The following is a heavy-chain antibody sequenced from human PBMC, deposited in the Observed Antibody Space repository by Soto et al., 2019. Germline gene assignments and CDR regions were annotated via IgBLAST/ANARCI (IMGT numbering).Heavy chain of an antibody. CDR1: GGSFSGYY. J-gene: IGHJ4*02. D-gene: IGHD4-17*01. CDR2: IYYTGST. Sequence: SETLTLTCAVYGGSFSGYYWSWIRQPPGKGLEWIGYIYYTGSTNSNLSLKSRATISLDTSKNQFSLKLSSVTAADTAVYYCARTYGGNTFDYWGQGTLVTVSS. CDR3: ARTYGGNTFDY. V-gene: IGHV4-59*01.